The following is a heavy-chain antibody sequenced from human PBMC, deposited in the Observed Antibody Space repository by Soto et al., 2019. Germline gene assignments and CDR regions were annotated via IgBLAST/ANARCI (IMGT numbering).Heavy chain of an antibody. CDR3: ARVGPSRYCSGGSCYSVDY. Sequence: QVQLVQSGAEVKKPGSSVKVSCKASGGTFSSYAISWVRQAPGQGLEWMGGIIPIFGTANYAQKFQGRVTITADESTSTAYMELSSLRSEDTAVYYCARVGPSRYCSGGSCYSVDYWGQGTLVTVSS. CDR1: GGTFSSYA. J-gene: IGHJ4*02. CDR2: IIPIFGTA. D-gene: IGHD2-15*01. V-gene: IGHV1-69*12.